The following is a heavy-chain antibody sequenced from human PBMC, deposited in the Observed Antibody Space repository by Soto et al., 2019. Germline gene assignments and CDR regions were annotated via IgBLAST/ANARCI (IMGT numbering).Heavy chain of an antibody. CDR3: AKDRWQQLPYYYGMDV. Sequence: PGGSLRLSCAPSGFTFYSYAMHWVRQAPGKGLEWVAVISNDGSHENYADSAKGRFTISRDNSKNTLYLQMNSLRVEDTAVYYCAKDRWQQLPYYYGMDVWGQGTTVTVSS. J-gene: IGHJ6*02. CDR2: ISNDGSHE. CDR1: GFTFYSYA. D-gene: IGHD1-26*01. V-gene: IGHV3-30*04.